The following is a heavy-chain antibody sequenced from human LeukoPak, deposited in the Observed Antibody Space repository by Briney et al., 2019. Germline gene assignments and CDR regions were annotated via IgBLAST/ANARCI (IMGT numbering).Heavy chain of an antibody. Sequence: GVSLRLPCSTSGLTFSNYEMNWVRQAPGKGLEWVSYISNSGSTIFYADSVKGRFTISRDNAKNSLYLQMSSLRAEDTAVYYCARSRGGVTTWTPFDYWGQGTLVTVSS. CDR3: ARSRGGVTTWTPFDY. D-gene: IGHD4-17*01. V-gene: IGHV3-48*03. CDR2: ISNSGSTI. J-gene: IGHJ4*02. CDR1: GLTFSNYE.